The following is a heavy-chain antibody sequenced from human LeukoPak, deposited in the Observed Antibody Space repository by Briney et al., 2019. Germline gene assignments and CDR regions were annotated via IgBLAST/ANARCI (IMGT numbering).Heavy chain of an antibody. CDR1: GFTFSSYA. V-gene: IGHV3-23*01. D-gene: IGHD3-22*01. CDR3: AKDLSIRFDYYDSSGYYFSYFQH. Sequence: GGSLRLSCAASGFTFSSYAKSWVRQAPGKGLEWVSAISGSGGSTYYADSVKGRFTISRDNSKNTLYLQMNSLRAEDTAVYYCAKDLSIRFDYYDSSGYYFSYFQHWGQGTLVTVSS. CDR2: ISGSGGST. J-gene: IGHJ1*01.